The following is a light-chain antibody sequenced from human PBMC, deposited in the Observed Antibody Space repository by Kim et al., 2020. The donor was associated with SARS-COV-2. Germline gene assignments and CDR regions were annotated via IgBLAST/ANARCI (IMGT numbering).Light chain of an antibody. V-gene: IGKV3-20*01. CDR3: QQYGNSPYT. J-gene: IGKJ2*01. Sequence: EIVLTQSPGTLSLSPGERATLSCRASQSVSSSYLAWYQQKPGQAPRLLIYGASSRATGIPDRFSGSGSGTDFALTISRLEPEDSAVYYCQQYGNSPYTFGQGTKLEI. CDR2: GAS. CDR1: QSVSSSY.